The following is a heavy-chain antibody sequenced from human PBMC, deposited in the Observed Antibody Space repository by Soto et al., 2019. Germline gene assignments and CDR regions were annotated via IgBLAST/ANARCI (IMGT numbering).Heavy chain of an antibody. V-gene: IGHV4-59*01. CDR3: ARSRYPYADYVYLDY. J-gene: IGHJ4*02. CDR1: GGSISSYY. Sequence: PSETLSLTCTVSGGSISSYYWSWIRQPPGKGLEWIGYIYYSGSTNYNPSLKSRVTISVDTSKNQFSLKLSSVTAADTAVYYCARSRYPYADYVYLDYWGQGTLVTVSS. CDR2: IYYSGST. D-gene: IGHD4-17*01.